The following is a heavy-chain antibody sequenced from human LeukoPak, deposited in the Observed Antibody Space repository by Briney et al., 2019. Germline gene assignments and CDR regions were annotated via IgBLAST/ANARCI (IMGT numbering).Heavy chain of an antibody. D-gene: IGHD1-26*01. CDR1: GFTFSSHW. CDR3: ARDRNTGSSYENLFEY. CDR2: INSDGSST. V-gene: IGHV3-74*01. J-gene: IGHJ4*02. Sequence: GGSLRLSCAASGFTFSSHWMHWVRQAPGKGLVWVSRINSDGSSTSYADSVKGRFTISRDNAKNTLYLQMNSLRAEDTSVYYCARDRNTGSSYENLFEYWGQGSLVTVSS.